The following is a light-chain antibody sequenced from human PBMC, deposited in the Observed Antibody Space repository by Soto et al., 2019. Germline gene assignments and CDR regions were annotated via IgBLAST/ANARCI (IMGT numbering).Light chain of an antibody. CDR2: AAS. CDR1: QSISNH. CDR3: QQYNTYSSLT. J-gene: IGKJ4*01. V-gene: IGKV1-39*01. Sequence: DIQMTQSPSSLSASVEDRVIITCRASQSISNHLNWYQQKPGKAPKLLIFAASSLQSGVPSRFSGSRSGPDFTLTISSLQPDDFATYYCQQYNTYSSLTFGGGTKVDIK.